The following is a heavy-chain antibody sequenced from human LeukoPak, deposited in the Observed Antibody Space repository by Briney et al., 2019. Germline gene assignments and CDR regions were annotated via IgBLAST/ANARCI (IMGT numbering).Heavy chain of an antibody. Sequence: GGSLRLSCAASGFTFSSYGMHWVRQAPGKGLEWVAVIWYDGSNKYYADSVKGRFTISRDNSKNTLYLQMNSLRAEDTAVYYCARDLSSGWIYYYYYYGMDVWGQGTTVTVSS. V-gene: IGHV3-30*19. CDR2: IWYDGSNK. CDR3: ARDLSSGWIYYYYYYGMDV. D-gene: IGHD6-19*01. J-gene: IGHJ6*02. CDR1: GFTFSSYG.